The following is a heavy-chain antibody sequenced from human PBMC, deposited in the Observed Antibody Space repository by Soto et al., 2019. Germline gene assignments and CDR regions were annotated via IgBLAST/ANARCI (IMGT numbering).Heavy chain of an antibody. CDR2: IGPVYGTA. D-gene: IGHD6-25*01. V-gene: IGHV1-69*12. CDR3: ESEAAANSSGWHY. CDR1: GDTYSSYE. Sequence: QVQLVQSGAEVKKAGSSVKVSCTASGDTYSSYEINWVRQAPGLGLEWMGGIGPVYGTANYPPKFQGRVTLIADVSTGTTSMELSSLSSEDTAVYFCESEAAANSSGWHYWGQGTLVTVSS. J-gene: IGHJ4*02.